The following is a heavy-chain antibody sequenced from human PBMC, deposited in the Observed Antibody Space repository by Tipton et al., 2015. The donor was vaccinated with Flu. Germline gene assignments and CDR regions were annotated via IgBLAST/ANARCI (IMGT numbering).Heavy chain of an antibody. CDR1: GFTFSSYA. CDR2: IGGTVGHT. CDR3: TTVRGYYGNFDH. J-gene: IGHJ4*02. Sequence: GSLRLSCAASGFTFSSYAMSWVRQAPGKGLEWVSVIGGTVGHTYYADSVKGRFTISRDDSKNTLYLQMNSLRAEDTAVYYCTTVRGYYGNFDHWGQGTLVTVSS. V-gene: IGHV3-23*01. D-gene: IGHD3-3*01.